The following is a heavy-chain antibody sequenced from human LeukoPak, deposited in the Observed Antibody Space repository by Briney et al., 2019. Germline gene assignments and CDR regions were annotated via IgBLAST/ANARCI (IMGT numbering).Heavy chain of an antibody. CDR3: ARGQKDGYNWYYYYYMDV. CDR1: GYTFTGYY. J-gene: IGHJ6*03. V-gene: IGHV1-2*02. CDR2: INPNSGGT. Sequence: ASVKVSCKASGYTFTGYYIHWVRQAPGQGLEWMGWINPNSGGTDYAQKFQGRVTMTRDTSISTAYMELSRLRSDDTAVYYCARGQKDGYNWYYYYYMDVWGKGTTVTVSS. D-gene: IGHD5-24*01.